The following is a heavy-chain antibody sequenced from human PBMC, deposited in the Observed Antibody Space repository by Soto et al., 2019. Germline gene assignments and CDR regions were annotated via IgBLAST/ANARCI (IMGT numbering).Heavy chain of an antibody. CDR2: INSDGSST. J-gene: IGHJ5*02. Sequence: EVQLVESGGGLVQPGESLRLSCAASGFIFSSYWMHWVRQAPGKGLVSVSRINSDGSSTSYADSVKGRFTISRDNAKNTLYLQVNSLRAEDRAVYYCARGWLVNWFDPWGQGTLVTVSS. CDR1: GFIFSSYW. V-gene: IGHV3-74*01. CDR3: ARGWLVNWFDP. D-gene: IGHD5-12*01.